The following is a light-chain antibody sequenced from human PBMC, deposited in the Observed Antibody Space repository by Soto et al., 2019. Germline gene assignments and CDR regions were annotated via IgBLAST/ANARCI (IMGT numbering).Light chain of an antibody. V-gene: IGLV2-8*01. J-gene: IGLJ1*01. Sequence: QLVLTQPPSASGSPGQSVTISCTGTSSDVGAYNYVSWYQQHPGKAPKLMIFEVSKRPSGVPDRFSGSKSGNTASLTVSGLQAEDEADYYCSSYAGSSNFVFGTGTKVTVL. CDR1: SSDVGAYNY. CDR2: EVS. CDR3: SSYAGSSNFV.